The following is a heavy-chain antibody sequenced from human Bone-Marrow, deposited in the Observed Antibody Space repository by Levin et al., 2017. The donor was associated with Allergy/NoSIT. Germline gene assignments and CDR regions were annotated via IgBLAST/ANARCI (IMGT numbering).Heavy chain of an antibody. Sequence: SQTLSLPCAVYGGSFRDYYWSWIRQPPGKGLEWIGEIYHSGSTNNNPSLKSRVTISIDTSKNQFSLNLSSVTAADTAVYYCARVRVILTGYYRGSQASYYYGMDVWGQGTTVTVSS. CDR3: ARVRVILTGYYRGSQASYYYGMDV. J-gene: IGHJ6*02. D-gene: IGHD3-9*01. V-gene: IGHV4-34*01. CDR2: IYHSGST. CDR1: GGSFRDYY.